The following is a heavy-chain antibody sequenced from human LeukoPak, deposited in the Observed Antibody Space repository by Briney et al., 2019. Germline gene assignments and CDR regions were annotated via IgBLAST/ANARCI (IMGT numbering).Heavy chain of an antibody. CDR2: IIPIFGTA. Sequence: SVKVSCKASGGTFSSYAISWVRQAPGQGLEWMGGIIPIFGTANYAQKFQGRVTITADESTSTAYMELSSLRSEDTAVYYCARAPLEYYYDSSGYYDYWGQGTLVTVSS. D-gene: IGHD3-22*01. CDR1: GGTFSSYA. J-gene: IGHJ4*02. CDR3: ARAPLEYYYDSSGYYDY. V-gene: IGHV1-69*13.